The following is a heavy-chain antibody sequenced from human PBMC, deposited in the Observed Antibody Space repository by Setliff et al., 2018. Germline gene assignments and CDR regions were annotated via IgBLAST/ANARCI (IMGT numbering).Heavy chain of an antibody. CDR1: GGTFSDYY. CDR3: ARDGDDYSAFKI. Sequence: SETLSLTCAAYGGTFSDYYWTWIRQPPGKGLEWVGEINHRGSTNYNPSLKSRVTISVDTSNDQFSLEMTSVTAADTAVYYCARDGDDYSAFKIWGQGTVVT. V-gene: IGHV4-34*01. J-gene: IGHJ3*02. D-gene: IGHD4-4*01. CDR2: INHRGST.